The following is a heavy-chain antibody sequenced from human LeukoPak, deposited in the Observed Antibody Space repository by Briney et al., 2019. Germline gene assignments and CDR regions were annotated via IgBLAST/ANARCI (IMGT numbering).Heavy chain of an antibody. D-gene: IGHD6-19*01. V-gene: IGHV1-69*05. CDR1: GYTFTSYY. J-gene: IGHJ5*02. CDR3: ARGSLVAGTSA. Sequence: VASVKVSCKASGYTFTSYYMHWARQAPGQGPEWMGGIIPIFGTANYAQKFQGRVTITTDESTSTAYMELSSLRSEDTAIYYCARGSLVAGTSAWGQGTLVTVSS. CDR2: IIPIFGTA.